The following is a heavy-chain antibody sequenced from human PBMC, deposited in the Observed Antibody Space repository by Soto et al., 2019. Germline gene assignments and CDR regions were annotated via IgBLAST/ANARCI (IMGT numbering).Heavy chain of an antibody. CDR1: GGTFSSYA. CDR2: IIPIFGTA. Sequence: SVKVSCKASGGTFSSYAISWVRQAPGQGLEWKGGIIPIFGTANYAQKFQGRVTITADESTSTAYMERSSLVSEDTAVYYFASKRVYAGAPEYYYYYRMEVWGQGTTVTVSS. J-gene: IGHJ6*02. D-gene: IGHD2-8*01. CDR3: ASKRVYAGAPEYYYYYRMEV. V-gene: IGHV1-69*13.